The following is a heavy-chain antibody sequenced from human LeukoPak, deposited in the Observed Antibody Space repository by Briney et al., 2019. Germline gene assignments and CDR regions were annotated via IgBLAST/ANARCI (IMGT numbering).Heavy chain of an antibody. V-gene: IGHV4-59*01. CDR1: GGSFSGYY. D-gene: IGHD6-13*01. J-gene: IGHJ4*02. CDR3: VRQSSSYFDC. Sequence: SETLSLTCAVYGGSFSGYYWSWIRQPPGKGLEWIGYINYSGSTNYNPSLKSRVTISVDTSKNQFSLKLTSVTAADTAMYYCVRQSSSYFDCWGQGTLVTVSS. CDR2: INYSGST.